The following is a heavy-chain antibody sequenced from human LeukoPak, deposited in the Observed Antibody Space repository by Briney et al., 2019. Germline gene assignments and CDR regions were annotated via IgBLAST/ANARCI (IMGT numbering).Heavy chain of an antibody. D-gene: IGHD3-10*01. J-gene: IGHJ3*02. CDR2: ISSSGSTI. V-gene: IGHV3-11*01. CDR3: ASTPPRSFDAFDI. Sequence: GGSLRLSCAASGFTFSSYAMSWIRQAPGKGLEWVSYISSSGSTIYYADSVKGRFTISRDNAKNSLYLQMNSLRAEDTAVYYCASTPPRSFDAFDIWGQGTMVTVSS. CDR1: GFTFSSYA.